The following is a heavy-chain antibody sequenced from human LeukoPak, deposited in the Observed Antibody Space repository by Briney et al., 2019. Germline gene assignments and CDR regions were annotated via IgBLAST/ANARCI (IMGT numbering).Heavy chain of an antibody. Sequence: GGSLRLSCAASGFTFSSYAMSWVRQAPGKGLEWVSAISGSGGSTYYADSVKGRFTISRDNSKDTLYLQMNSLRAEDTAVYYCAKGSTSTVTPTDYWGQGTLVTVSS. J-gene: IGHJ4*02. CDR3: AKGSTSTVTPTDY. CDR2: ISGSGGST. CDR1: GFTFSSYA. D-gene: IGHD4-17*01. V-gene: IGHV3-23*01.